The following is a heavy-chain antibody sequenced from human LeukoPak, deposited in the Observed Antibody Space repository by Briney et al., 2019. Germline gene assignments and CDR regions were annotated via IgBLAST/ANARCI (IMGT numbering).Heavy chain of an antibody. CDR3: ASPRGDDSGGYYTWYFHH. V-gene: IGHV4-39*07. D-gene: IGHD3-22*01. CDR1: GGSITSSSYY. Sequence: SETLSLTCSVSGGSITSSSYYWGWIRQPPGKGLEWIGSGSTYYNPSLKSRVTISVDTSKNQFSLKLSSVTAADTAVYFCASPRGDDSGGYYTWYFHHWGQGILVTVSS. CDR2: SGST. J-gene: IGHJ1*01.